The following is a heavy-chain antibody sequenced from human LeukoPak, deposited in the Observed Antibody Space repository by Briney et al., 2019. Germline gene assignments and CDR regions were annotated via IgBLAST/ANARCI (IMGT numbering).Heavy chain of an antibody. CDR1: GFSFDDYP. CDR2: INEDGGKT. CDR3: AKESDTLGTNAFDI. D-gene: IGHD2-15*01. Sequence: QPGVSLRLSCAASGFSFDDYPMHWVRQAPGKGLEWVSLINEDGGKTFYADSVRGRFTISRDNSKNSLYLQMNSLRTEDTALYYCAKESDTLGTNAFDIWGQGTIVTVSS. J-gene: IGHJ3*02. V-gene: IGHV3-43*02.